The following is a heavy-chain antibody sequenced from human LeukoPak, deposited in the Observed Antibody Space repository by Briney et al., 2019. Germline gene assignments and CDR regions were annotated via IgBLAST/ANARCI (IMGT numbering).Heavy chain of an antibody. Sequence: GGSLRLSCAASGFTFSSYWMHWVRQAPGKGLEWVAVISYDGGNKYYADSVKGRFTISRDNSKNTLYLQMNSLRAEDTAVYYCARDWTTVTTPDYWGQGTLVTVSS. CDR2: ISYDGGNK. CDR3: ARDWTTVTTPDY. CDR1: GFTFSSYW. J-gene: IGHJ4*02. V-gene: IGHV3-30-3*01. D-gene: IGHD4-17*01.